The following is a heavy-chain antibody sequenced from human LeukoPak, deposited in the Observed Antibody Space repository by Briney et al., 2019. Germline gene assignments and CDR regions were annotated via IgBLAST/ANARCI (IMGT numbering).Heavy chain of an antibody. CDR3: ARFPCSGDSCYSGIRAFDI. CDR1: GGSLSGYY. J-gene: IGHJ3*02. CDR2: TNDSGTT. Sequence: SETLSLTCAVYGGSLSGYYWNWIRQSPGKVLEWIGETNDSGTTNYNPSLKSRATISIDRSRKQFSLRLTSVTAADTAVYYCARFPCSGDSCYSGIRAFDIWGQGTTVIVSS. V-gene: IGHV4-34*01. D-gene: IGHD2-15*01.